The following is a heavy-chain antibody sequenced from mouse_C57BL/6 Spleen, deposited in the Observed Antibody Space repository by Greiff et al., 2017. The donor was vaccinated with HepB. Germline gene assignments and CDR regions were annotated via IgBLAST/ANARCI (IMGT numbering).Heavy chain of an antibody. CDR3: ARMGYDRAWFAY. J-gene: IGHJ3*01. CDR2: ISSGSSTI. D-gene: IGHD2-2*01. Sequence: DVKLVESGGGLVKPGGSLKLSCAASGFTFSDYGMRWVRQAPEKGLEWVAYISSGSSTIYYADTVKGRFTISRDNAKNTLFLQMTSLRSEDTAMYYCARMGYDRAWFAYWGQGTLVTVSA. V-gene: IGHV5-17*01. CDR1: GFTFSDYG.